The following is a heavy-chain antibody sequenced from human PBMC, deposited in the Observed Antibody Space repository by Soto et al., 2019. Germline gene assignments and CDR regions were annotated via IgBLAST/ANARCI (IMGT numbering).Heavy chain of an antibody. CDR2: IYHSGST. V-gene: IGHV4-30-2*03. D-gene: IGHD3-3*01. CDR3: ATITIFGVVPNYFDY. CDR1: GGSISSGGYS. Sequence: TSETLSLTCAVSGGSISSGGYSWSWIRQPPGKGLEWIGYIYHSGSTYYNPSLKSRVIISVDTSKNQFSLKLSSVTAADTAVYYCATITIFGVVPNYFDYWGQG. J-gene: IGHJ4*02.